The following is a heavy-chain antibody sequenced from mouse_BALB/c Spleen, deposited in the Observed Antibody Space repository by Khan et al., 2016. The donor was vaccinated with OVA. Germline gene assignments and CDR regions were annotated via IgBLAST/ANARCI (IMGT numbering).Heavy chain of an antibody. D-gene: IGHD1-1*01. CDR1: GYTFTSYY. CDR3: ARGDYYGSSPFDY. J-gene: IGHJ2*01. Sequence: QVQLQQSGPELVKPGASVRISCKASGYTFTSYYIHWVKQRPGQGLEWIGWIYPGNVNTKYNEKFKGKATLTADKSSSTAYMQLSSLTSEDSAVYFWARGDYYGSSPFDYWGQGTTLTVSS. V-gene: IGHV1S56*01. CDR2: IYPGNVNT.